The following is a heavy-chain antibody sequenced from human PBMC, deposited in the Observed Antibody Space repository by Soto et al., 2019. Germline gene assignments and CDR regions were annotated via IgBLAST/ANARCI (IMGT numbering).Heavy chain of an antibody. CDR2: ISAYNGNT. D-gene: IGHD3-10*01. V-gene: IGHV1-18*01. Sequence: ASVKVSCKASGYTFTSYGISWVRQTPGQGLEWMGWISAYNGNTNYAQKLQGRVTMTTDTSTSTAYMELRSLRSEDTAVYYCARGRWFGELSSYYFDYWGQGTLVTVSS. CDR1: GYTFTSYG. J-gene: IGHJ4*02. CDR3: ARGRWFGELSSYYFDY.